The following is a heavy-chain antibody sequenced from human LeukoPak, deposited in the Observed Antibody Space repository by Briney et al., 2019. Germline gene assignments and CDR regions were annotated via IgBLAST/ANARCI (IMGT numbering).Heavy chain of an antibody. Sequence: SETLSLXCTVSGGSISSYYWSWIRQPAGKELEWIGRIYTSGSTNHNPSLKSRVTMSVDTSKNQFSLKLSSVTAADTAVYYCARDSTFGGITAAMDVWGKGTTVTVSS. CDR3: ARDSTFGGITAAMDV. J-gene: IGHJ6*03. CDR2: IYTSGST. D-gene: IGHD3-3*01. V-gene: IGHV4-4*07. CDR1: GGSISSYY.